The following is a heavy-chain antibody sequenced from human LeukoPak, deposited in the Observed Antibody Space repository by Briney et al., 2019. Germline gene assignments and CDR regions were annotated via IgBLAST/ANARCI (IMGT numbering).Heavy chain of an antibody. D-gene: IGHD5-24*01. V-gene: IGHV3-7*01. CDR1: GFTFSSYW. Sequence: GGSLRLSCAASGFTFSSYWMTWVRQTPGKGLEWVANIRMDGGVQYYMDSVEGRFTISRDNAKNSLYLQMYSLRPEDTAVYYCARDKGYNSAYWGRGTLVTVSS. J-gene: IGHJ4*02. CDR3: ARDKGYNSAY. CDR2: IRMDGGVQ.